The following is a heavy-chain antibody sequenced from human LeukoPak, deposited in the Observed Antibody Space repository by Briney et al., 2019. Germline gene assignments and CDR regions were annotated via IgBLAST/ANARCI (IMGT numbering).Heavy chain of an antibody. J-gene: IGHJ6*03. CDR3: ARDHPPTVTLYYYYYMDV. V-gene: IGHV1-69*06. D-gene: IGHD4-17*01. Sequence: ASVKVSCKASGGTFSSYAISWVRQAPGQGLEWMGRIIPIFGTANYAQKFQGRVTLTADKSTSTAYMELSSLRSEDTAVYYCARDHPPTVTLYYYYYMDVWGKGTTVTVSS. CDR2: IIPIFGTA. CDR1: GGTFSSYA.